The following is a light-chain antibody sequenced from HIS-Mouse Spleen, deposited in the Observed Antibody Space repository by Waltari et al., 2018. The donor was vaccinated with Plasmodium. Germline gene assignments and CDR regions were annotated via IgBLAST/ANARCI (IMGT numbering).Light chain of an antibody. Sequence: SYELPQPPSVSVPPGPTARLPRSGAILGDKSPRWYQQKPGQSPVLVIYQDSKRPSGIPERFSGSNSGNTATLTISGTQAMDEADYYCQAWDSSTAVVFGGGTKLTVL. CDR2: QDS. CDR3: QAWDSSTAVV. V-gene: IGLV3-1*01. CDR1: ILGDKS. J-gene: IGLJ2*01.